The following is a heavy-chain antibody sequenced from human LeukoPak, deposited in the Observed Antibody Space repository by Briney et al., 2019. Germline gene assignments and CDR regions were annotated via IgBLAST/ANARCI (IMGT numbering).Heavy chain of an antibody. CDR2: ISSSSSYI. J-gene: IGHJ4*02. V-gene: IGHV3-21*01. D-gene: IGHD6-13*01. CDR3: AAPRIADDFFDY. Sequence: PGGSLRLSCAASGFTFSSYSMNWVRQAPGKGLEWVSSISSSSSYIYYADSVKGRFTISRDNAKNSLYLQMNSLRAEDTAVYYCAAPRIADDFFDYWGQGTLVTVSS. CDR1: GFTFSSYS.